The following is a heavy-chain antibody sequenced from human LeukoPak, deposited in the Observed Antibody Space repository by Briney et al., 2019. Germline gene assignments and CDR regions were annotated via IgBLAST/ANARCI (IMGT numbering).Heavy chain of an antibody. Sequence: GGSLRLSCAASGFTFSDHYMDWVRQAPGKGLEWVVRTRNKAKSYTTEYAASVKGRFTISRDDSKNSLYLQMNSLKTEETAVYYCARGTIATGTTTISDWGQGTLVTVSS. J-gene: IGHJ4*02. CDR2: TRNKAKSYTT. D-gene: IGHD1-7*01. V-gene: IGHV3-72*01. CDR3: ARGTIATGTTTISD. CDR1: GFTFSDHY.